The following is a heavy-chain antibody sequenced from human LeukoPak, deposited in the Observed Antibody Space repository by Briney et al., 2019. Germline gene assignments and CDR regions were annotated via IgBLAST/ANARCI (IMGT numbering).Heavy chain of an antibody. CDR2: ISGSSSDI. J-gene: IGHJ3*02. Sequence: GGSLRLSCAGSGFSFSNYAMNWVRQAPGKGLEWVSSISGSSSDIYYADSMKGRLTISRDNAKNSVYLQINSLRAEDTAVYYCARVASYAFDIWGQGTMVTVSS. D-gene: IGHD6-6*01. CDR1: GFSFSNYA. V-gene: IGHV3-21*01. CDR3: ARVASYAFDI.